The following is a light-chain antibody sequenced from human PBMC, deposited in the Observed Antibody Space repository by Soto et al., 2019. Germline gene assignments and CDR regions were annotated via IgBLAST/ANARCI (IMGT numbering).Light chain of an antibody. CDR3: QQYSYWPYA. J-gene: IGKJ2*01. Sequence: EVVLTQSPATLSVSPGERATLSCRASQSVSNKLAWYQHKPGQAPRLLISAASNRATGIPVRFSGSGSGTDFTLTISSLQSEDVAVYYCQQYSYWPYAFGQGTKLEIK. CDR2: AAS. V-gene: IGKV3-15*01. CDR1: QSVSNK.